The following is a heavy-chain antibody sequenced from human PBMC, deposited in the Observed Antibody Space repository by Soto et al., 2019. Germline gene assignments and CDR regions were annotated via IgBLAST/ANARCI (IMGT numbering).Heavy chain of an antibody. V-gene: IGHV3-23*01. CDR1: GFTFSNYD. CDR3: AKLQSWRALDY. J-gene: IGHJ4*02. Sequence: EVLLLESGGGLVQPGGSLRLSCAASGFTFSNYDMGWVRQAPGKGLELVSFISGSGSGPYYADSVKGLFTISRDNAENTLSLQMNSLRVEDTAVYYCAKLQSWRALDYWGQGTLVIVSS. CDR2: ISGSGSGP. D-gene: IGHD6-13*01.